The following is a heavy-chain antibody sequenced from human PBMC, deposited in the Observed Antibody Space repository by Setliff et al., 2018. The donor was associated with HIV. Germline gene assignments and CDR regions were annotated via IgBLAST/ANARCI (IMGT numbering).Heavy chain of an antibody. CDR3: AGEGVVITRNAFDI. J-gene: IGHJ3*02. CDR1: GVSFNNYA. Sequence: GGSLRLSCAASGVSFNNYAMSWVRQAPGKGLEWVSAISGGGGGTNYADSVRGRFTISRDNSNNTLYLHMNNLRADDTAVYYCAGEGVVITRNAFDIWGLGTMVTVSS. D-gene: IGHD3-3*01. V-gene: IGHV3-23*01. CDR2: ISGGGGGT.